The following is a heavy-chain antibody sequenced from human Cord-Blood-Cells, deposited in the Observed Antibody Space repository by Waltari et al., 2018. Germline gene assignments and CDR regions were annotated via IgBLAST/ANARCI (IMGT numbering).Heavy chain of an antibody. D-gene: IGHD3-10*01. Sequence: QVQLQESGAGLVKPSETLSLPCTVSGGSISSYYWSWTRQPPGKGPEWIGYIYYGGTTNDKPSLESRGTTWVNTSKTQYSLRLSSGTAADTAVYYWAGDSFTGGNDACDIWGQGTMVTVSS. CDR3: AGDSFTGGNDACDI. V-gene: IGHV4-59*01. CDR1: GGSISSYY. CDR2: IYYGGTT. J-gene: IGHJ3*02.